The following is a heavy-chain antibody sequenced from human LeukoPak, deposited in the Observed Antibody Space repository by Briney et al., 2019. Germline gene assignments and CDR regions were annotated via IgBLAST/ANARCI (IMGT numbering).Heavy chain of an antibody. D-gene: IGHD6-19*01. CDR3: ARGIAVARDAFDI. V-gene: IGHV4-4*02. Sequence: SGTLSLTCAVSGGSISSSNWWSWVRQPPGKGLEWIGEIYHSGSTKYNPSLKSRVTISVQKSKNQFSLKLTSVTAADTAVYYCARGIAVARDAFDIWGQGTMVTVSS. CDR1: GGSISSSNW. CDR2: IYHSGST. J-gene: IGHJ3*02.